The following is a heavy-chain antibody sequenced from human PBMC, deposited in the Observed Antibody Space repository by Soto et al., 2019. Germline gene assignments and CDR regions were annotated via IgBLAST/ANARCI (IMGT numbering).Heavy chain of an antibody. CDR3: ASHSRREPKLEFDY. Sequence: SVKVSCKASGGTFSSYAISWVRQAPGQGLEWMGGIIPIFGTANYAQKFQGRVTITADESTSTAYMELSSLRSEDTAVYYCASHSRREPKLEFDYWGQGTLVTGSS. CDR2: IIPIFGTA. V-gene: IGHV1-69*13. D-gene: IGHD3-3*01. J-gene: IGHJ4*02. CDR1: GGTFSSYA.